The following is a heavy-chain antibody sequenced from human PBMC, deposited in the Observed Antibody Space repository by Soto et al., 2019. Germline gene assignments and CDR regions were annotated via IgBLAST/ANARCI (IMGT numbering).Heavy chain of an antibody. J-gene: IGHJ6*02. V-gene: IGHV3-23*01. D-gene: IGHD6-19*01. CDR3: AKSPGSGWAYYYYGMDV. CDR1: GFIFQTYT. Sequence: PGGSLRLSCTASGFIFQTYTMSWVRQAPGRGLEWVSSIIGGDGTTYYADSVKGRFTISRDNSRNTLYLQMNSLRAEDTAVYYCAKSPGSGWAYYYYGMDVWGQGTTVTVSS. CDR2: IIGGDGTT.